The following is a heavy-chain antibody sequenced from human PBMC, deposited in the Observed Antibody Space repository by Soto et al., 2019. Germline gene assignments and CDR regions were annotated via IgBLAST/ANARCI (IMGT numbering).Heavy chain of an antibody. CDR2: ISGSGGST. CDR3: AELLRYYFDY. Sequence: PGGSLRLSCAASGFSITNTWMHWVRQAPGKGLEWVSAISGSGGSTYYADSVKGRFTISRDNSKNTLYLQMNSLRAEDTAVYYCAELLRYYFDYWGQGTLVTVSS. V-gene: IGHV3-23*01. CDR1: GFSITNTW. J-gene: IGHJ4*02. D-gene: IGHD1-26*01.